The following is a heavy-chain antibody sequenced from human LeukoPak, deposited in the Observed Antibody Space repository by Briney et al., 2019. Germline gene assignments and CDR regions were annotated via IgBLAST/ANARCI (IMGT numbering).Heavy chain of an antibody. CDR2: IFASEST. Sequence: SETLSLTCTVSGGSISTNYWSWIRQPAGKGLEWIGRIFASESTNYNPSLKSRVTMSVDTSKNQFSLKLTSVTAADTAVYYCARAKWLRGETHGGLFDYWGQGTLVTVSS. D-gene: IGHD5-12*01. V-gene: IGHV4-4*07. CDR1: GGSISTNY. J-gene: IGHJ4*02. CDR3: ARAKWLRGETHGGLFDY.